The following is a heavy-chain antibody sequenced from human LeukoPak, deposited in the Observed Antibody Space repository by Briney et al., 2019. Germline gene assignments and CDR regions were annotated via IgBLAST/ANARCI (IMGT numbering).Heavy chain of an antibody. Sequence: PGGSLRLSCAASGFTFSSYRMNWVRQAPGKGLEWVSSISSSSSYIYYADSVKGRFTISRDNAKNSLYLQMNSLRAEDTAVYYCARDRLVVVAATAFDYWGQGTLVTVSS. V-gene: IGHV3-21*01. J-gene: IGHJ4*02. CDR2: ISSSSSYI. CDR3: ARDRLVVVAATAFDY. D-gene: IGHD2-15*01. CDR1: GFTFSSYR.